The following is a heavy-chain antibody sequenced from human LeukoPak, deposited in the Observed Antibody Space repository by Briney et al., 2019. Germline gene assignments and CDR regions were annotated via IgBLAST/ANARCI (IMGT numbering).Heavy chain of an antibody. CDR3: ARVWYPGIAAAGTGAGY. J-gene: IGHJ4*02. D-gene: IGHD6-13*01. V-gene: IGHV1-18*01. Sequence: ASVKVSCKASGYTFTSYGLRWVRQAPGQGLEWMGWISAYNGNTNYAQKLQGRVTMTTDTSTSTAYIELRSLRSDDTAVYYCARVWYPGIAAAGTGAGYWGQGTLVTVSS. CDR2: ISAYNGNT. CDR1: GYTFTSYG.